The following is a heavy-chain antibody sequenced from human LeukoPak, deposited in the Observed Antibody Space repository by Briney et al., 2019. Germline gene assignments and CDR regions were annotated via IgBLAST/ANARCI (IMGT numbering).Heavy chain of an antibody. CDR1: GDSISSYY. J-gene: IGHJ6*03. V-gene: IGHV4-4*07. Sequence: SETLSLTCTVSGDSISSYYWSWIRQPAGKGLEWIGRISTSGSTNYNPSLKSRVTMSVDTSKNQFSLKLSSVTAADTAVYYCARSGIAAGGRYYYYMDVWGKGTTVTVSS. CDR3: ARSGIAAGGRYYYYMDV. CDR2: ISTSGST. D-gene: IGHD6-13*01.